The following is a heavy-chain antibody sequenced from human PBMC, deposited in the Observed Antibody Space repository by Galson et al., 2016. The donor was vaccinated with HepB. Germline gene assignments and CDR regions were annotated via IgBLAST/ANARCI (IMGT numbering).Heavy chain of an antibody. Sequence: SLRLSCAASGFMFNYYGMNWVRQAPGKGLGWVSSITNNGNDKYYADSAKGRFTISRDNAKNSLFLQMDSLRAEDTAVYYCARDLIAAPGRTFFYYYYYMDVWGKGTTFTVSS. J-gene: IGHJ6*03. D-gene: IGHD6-13*01. CDR1: GFMFNYYG. V-gene: IGHV3-21*01. CDR2: ITNNGNDK. CDR3: ARDLIAAPGRTFFYYYYYMDV.